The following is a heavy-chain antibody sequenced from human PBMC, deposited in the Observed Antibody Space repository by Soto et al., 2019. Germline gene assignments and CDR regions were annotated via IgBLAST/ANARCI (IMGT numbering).Heavy chain of an antibody. V-gene: IGHV4-31*03. Sequence: SETLSLTCTVSGGSISSGGYYWSWIRQHPGKGLEWIGYIYYSGSTYYKPSLKSRVTISVDTSKNQISQKLSSVTAADTAVYYCARVFGFGGMDVWGQGTTVT. J-gene: IGHJ6*02. D-gene: IGHD3-10*01. CDR3: ARVFGFGGMDV. CDR2: IYYSGST. CDR1: GGSISSGGYY.